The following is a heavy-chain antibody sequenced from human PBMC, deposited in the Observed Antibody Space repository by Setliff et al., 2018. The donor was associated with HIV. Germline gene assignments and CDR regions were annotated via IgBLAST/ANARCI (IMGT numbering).Heavy chain of an antibody. Sequence: ASVKVSCKASADTFTNCLMNWVRQATGQGLEWMGLMNPDSGNTDSAQNFQGRLTITLTTSISTAYMDLGSLRFDDTAVYFCARTRSGGSSVYFYYYMDVWGQGTAVTVSS. D-gene: IGHD2-15*01. V-gene: IGHV1-8*03. CDR1: ADTFTNCL. J-gene: IGHJ6*03. CDR2: MNPDSGNT. CDR3: ARTRSGGSSVYFYYYMDV.